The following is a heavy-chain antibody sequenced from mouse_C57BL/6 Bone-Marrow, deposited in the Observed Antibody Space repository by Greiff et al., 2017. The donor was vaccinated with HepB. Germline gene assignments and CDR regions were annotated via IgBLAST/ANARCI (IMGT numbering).Heavy chain of an antibody. CDR1: GFTFSDYG. J-gene: IGHJ4*01. CDR2: ISSGSSTI. D-gene: IGHD1-1*01. Sequence: EVKLVESGGGLVKPGGSLKLSCAASGFTFSDYGMHWVRQAPEKGLEWVAYISSGSSTIYYADTVKGRCTISRDNAKNTLFLQMTSLRSEDTAMYYCARSMAVVARGYAMDYWGQGTSVTVSS. CDR3: ARSMAVVARGYAMDY. V-gene: IGHV5-17*01.